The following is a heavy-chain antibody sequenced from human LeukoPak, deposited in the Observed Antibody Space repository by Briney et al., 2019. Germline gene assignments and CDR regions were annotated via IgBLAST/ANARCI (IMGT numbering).Heavy chain of an antibody. D-gene: IGHD1-26*01. J-gene: IGHJ4*02. CDR1: GFTFSSYD. CDR2: ISGSGGDT. V-gene: IGHV3-23*01. Sequence: PGGSLRLSCAASGFTFSSYDMSWVRQAPGKGLKWVSTISGSGGDTYYAASVKGRFTISRDNSKNTLYLQMNGLRAEDTALYYCASQAGGSYYVVDCWGQGTLATVSS. CDR3: ASQAGGSYYVVDC.